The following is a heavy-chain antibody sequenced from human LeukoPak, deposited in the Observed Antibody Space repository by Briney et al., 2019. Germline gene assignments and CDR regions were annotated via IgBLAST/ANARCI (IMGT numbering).Heavy chain of an antibody. CDR3: AKDAPDGRYNWFDP. V-gene: IGHV3-23*01. CDR2: VSGSGGST. D-gene: IGHD5-24*01. J-gene: IGHJ5*02. Sequence: PGGSLRLSCAASGFTFSSYDMSWVRQAPGKGPEWLSAVSGSGGSTYYADSVKGRFTISRDNSKNTLYLQMSSLRAEDTAVYYCAKDAPDGRYNWFDPWGQGTLVTVSS. CDR1: GFTFSSYD.